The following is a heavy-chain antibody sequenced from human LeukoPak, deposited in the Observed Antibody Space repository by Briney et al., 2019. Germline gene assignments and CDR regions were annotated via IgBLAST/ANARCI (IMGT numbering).Heavy chain of an antibody. V-gene: IGHV4-59*01. J-gene: IGHJ4*02. CDR3: ARVSYYYDSSGPTFDY. Sequence: SETLSLTCTVSGGSISSYYWSWIRQPPGKGLEWIGYIYYSGSTNYNPSLKSRVTISVDTSKNQFSLKLSSVTAADTAVYYCARVSYYYDSSGPTFDYWGQGTLVTVSS. CDR1: GGSISSYY. D-gene: IGHD3-22*01. CDR2: IYYSGST.